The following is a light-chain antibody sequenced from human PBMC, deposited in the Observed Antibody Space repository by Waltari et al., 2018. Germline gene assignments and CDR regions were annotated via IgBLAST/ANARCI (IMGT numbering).Light chain of an antibody. CDR2: DAS. V-gene: IGKV1-33*01. J-gene: IGKJ4*01. Sequence: DIQLTQPPSSLSAPVGHRVTITCQTSQDISNYLNWYQQKPGKAPKLLIYDASNLETGVPSRFSGSGSGTDFTFTISSLQPEDIATYYCQQYDNLPRTFGGGTKVEIK. CDR1: QDISNY. CDR3: QQYDNLPRT.